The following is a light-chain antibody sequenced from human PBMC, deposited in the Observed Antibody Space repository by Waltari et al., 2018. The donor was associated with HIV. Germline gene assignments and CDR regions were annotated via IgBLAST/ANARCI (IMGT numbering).Light chain of an antibody. CDR1: QSISSW. J-gene: IGKJ2*01. CDR2: KAT. CDR3: QQDNSYTT. V-gene: IGKV1-5*03. Sequence: DIQMTQSPSTLSASVGDRVTITCRASQSISSWLAWYQQIPGKAPQLLIDKATSLESGVPSRFSGSGSGTEVTLTSSSLQPDDFATYYCQQDNSYTTFGQGTKLEIK.